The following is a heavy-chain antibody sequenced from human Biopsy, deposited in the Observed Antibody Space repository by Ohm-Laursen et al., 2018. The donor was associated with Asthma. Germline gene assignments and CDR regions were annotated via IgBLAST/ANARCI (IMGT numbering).Heavy chain of an antibody. CDR3: ARGDSSNWSHYYFDY. V-gene: IGHV3-53*01. CDR2: IYSGGGT. CDR1: GFTVSTNG. D-gene: IGHD3-22*01. J-gene: IGHJ4*02. Sequence: GSLRLSCAASGFTVSTNGMSWVRQPPGKGLEWVSVIYSGGGTYYADSVKGRFTISRAKSENTLYLQMNSLRAEDTAVYYCARGDSSNWSHYYFDYWGQGTLVTVSS.